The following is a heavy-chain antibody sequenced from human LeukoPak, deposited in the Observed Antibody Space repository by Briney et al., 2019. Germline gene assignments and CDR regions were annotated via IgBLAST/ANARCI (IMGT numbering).Heavy chain of an antibody. CDR2: ISYDGSNK. V-gene: IGHV3-30*01. J-gene: IGHJ5*02. CDR1: GFTFSSYA. Sequence: GGSLRLSCAASGFTFSSYAMHWVRQAPGKGLEWVAVISYDGSNKYYADSVKGRFTISRDNSKNTLYLQMNSLRAEDTAVYYCARYLRITGTWFDTWGQGTLGTVSS. CDR3: ARYLRITGTWFDT. D-gene: IGHD1-20*01.